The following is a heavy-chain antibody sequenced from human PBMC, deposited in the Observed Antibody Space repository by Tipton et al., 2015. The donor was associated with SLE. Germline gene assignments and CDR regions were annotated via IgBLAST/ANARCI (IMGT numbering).Heavy chain of an antibody. CDR3: AREFLNPVTTVHYYFDL. J-gene: IGHJ2*01. Sequence: TLSLTCTVSGGSIGSDYHYWGWIRQPPGKGLEWIGSVSYSGKTYYNPSLKSRVTMSVDTSKNHFSLKLISVTAADTAVYYCAREFLNPVTTVHYYFDLWGRGTLVTVSS. V-gene: IGHV4-39*07. CDR1: GGSIGSDYHY. D-gene: IGHD4-11*01. CDR2: VSYSGKT.